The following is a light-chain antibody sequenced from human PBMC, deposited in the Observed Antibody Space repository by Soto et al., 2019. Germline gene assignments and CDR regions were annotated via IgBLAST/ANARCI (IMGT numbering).Light chain of an antibody. CDR2: DAS. J-gene: IGKJ1*01. V-gene: IGKV3-11*01. Sequence: EIVLTQSPGTLSLSPGERATLSCRASQRIGSYLAWYQQKPGQTPRLLIYDASNRATGIPARFSGSGSGTDFTLTISSLEPEDFAVYDCQQRSNWPPTWTFGQGTKVEIK. CDR3: QQRSNWPPTWT. CDR1: QRIGSY.